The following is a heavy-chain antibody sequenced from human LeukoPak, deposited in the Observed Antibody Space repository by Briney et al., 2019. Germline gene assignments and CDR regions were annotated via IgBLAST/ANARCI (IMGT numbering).Heavy chain of an antibody. CDR2: INHSGST. V-gene: IGHV4-34*01. CDR3: ARGRSLIGEGDPFDY. CDR1: GGSFSGYY. Sequence: ASETLSLTCAVYGGSFSGYYWSWIRQPPGKGLEWIGEINHSGSTNYNPSLKSRVTISVDTSKNQFSLKLSSVTAADTAVYYCARGRSLIGEGDPFDYWGQGTLVTVSS. J-gene: IGHJ4*02. D-gene: IGHD3-10*01.